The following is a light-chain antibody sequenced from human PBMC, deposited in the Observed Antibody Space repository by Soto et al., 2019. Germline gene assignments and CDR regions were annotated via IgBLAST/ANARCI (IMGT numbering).Light chain of an antibody. CDR2: GAS. CDR1: QSVSSSY. J-gene: IGKJ1*01. V-gene: IGKV3-20*01. CDR3: QQYNNWPPRA. Sequence: IVLTQSPGTLSLSPGERATLSCRASQSVSSSYLAWYQQKPGQAPRLLIYGASSRATGIPDRFSGSGSGTDFTLTISRLEPEDFAVYYCQQYNNWPPRAFGQGTKVDIK.